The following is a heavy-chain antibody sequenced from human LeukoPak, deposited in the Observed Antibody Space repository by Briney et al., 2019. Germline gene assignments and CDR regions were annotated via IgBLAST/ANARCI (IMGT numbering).Heavy chain of an antibody. CDR1: GGSISSYY. V-gene: IGHV4-4*07. CDR3: ARVSSGTGTTSLHYFDY. CDR2: IYTSGST. J-gene: IGHJ4*02. Sequence: PSETLSLTCTVSGGSISSYYWSWIRQPAGKGLEWIGRIYTSGSTNYNPSLKSRVTMSVDTSKNQFSLKLCSVTAADTAVYYCARVSSGTGTTSLHYFDYWGQGTLVTVSS. D-gene: IGHD1-1*01.